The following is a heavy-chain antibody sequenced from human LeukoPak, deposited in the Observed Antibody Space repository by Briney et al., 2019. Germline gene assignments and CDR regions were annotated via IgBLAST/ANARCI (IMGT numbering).Heavy chain of an antibody. D-gene: IGHD6-6*01. CDR3: ARDHSSSYVSDYFDY. CDR2: ISYDGSNK. Sequence: GGSLRLSCAASGFTFSSYAMPWVRQDPGKGLEWVAVISYDGSNKYYADSVKGRFTISRDNSKNTLYLQMNSLRAEDTAVYYCARDHSSSYVSDYFDYWGQGTLATVSS. V-gene: IGHV3-30-3*01. CDR1: GFTFSSYA. J-gene: IGHJ4*02.